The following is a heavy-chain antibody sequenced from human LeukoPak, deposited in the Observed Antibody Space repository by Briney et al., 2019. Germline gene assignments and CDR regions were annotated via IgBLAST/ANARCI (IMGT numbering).Heavy chain of an antibody. V-gene: IGHV1-8*01. D-gene: IGHD3-10*01. CDR2: MNPNSGNA. CDR1: GYTFTSYD. Sequence: ASVKVSCKASGYTFTSYDISWVRQATGQGLEWMGWMNPNSGNAGYAQRFQGRVTMTRNNPISTAYMELTSLRSEDTAVYYCGRPLQRGSWTQRALDYWGQGTLVTVSS. J-gene: IGHJ4*02. CDR3: GRPLQRGSWTQRALDY.